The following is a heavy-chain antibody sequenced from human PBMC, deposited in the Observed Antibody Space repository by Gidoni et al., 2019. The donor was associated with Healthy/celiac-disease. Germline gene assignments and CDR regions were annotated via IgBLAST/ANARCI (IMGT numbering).Heavy chain of an antibody. CDR1: GYTFTSYA. Sequence: QVQLVQSGAEVKKPGASVKVSCKASGYTFTSYAMHWVRQAPGQRFEWMGWINAGNGNTKYSQKFQGRVTITRDTSASTAYMELSSLRSEDTAVYYCARDDGIAAPIDYWGQGTLVTVSS. V-gene: IGHV1-3*01. CDR3: ARDDGIAAPIDY. D-gene: IGHD6-6*01. J-gene: IGHJ4*02. CDR2: INAGNGNT.